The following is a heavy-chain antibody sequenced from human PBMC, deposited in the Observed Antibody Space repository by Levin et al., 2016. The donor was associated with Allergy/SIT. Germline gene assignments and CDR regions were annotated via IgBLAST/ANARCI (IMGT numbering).Heavy chain of an antibody. CDR3: ARGQGDILTGYYASGWN. CDR1: GFTFSSYA. J-gene: IGHJ4*02. D-gene: IGHD3-9*01. Sequence: GESLKISCAASGFTFSSYAMSWVRQAPGKGLEWVSGISGSGGSTYYADSVKGRFTISRDNSKNTLYLQMNSLRAEDTAVYYCARGQGDILTGYYASGWNWGQGTLVTVSS. CDR2: ISGSGGST. V-gene: IGHV3-23*01.